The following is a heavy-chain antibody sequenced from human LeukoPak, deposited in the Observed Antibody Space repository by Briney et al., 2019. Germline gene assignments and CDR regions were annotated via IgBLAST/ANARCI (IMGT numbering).Heavy chain of an antibody. CDR1: GFTFSSYT. V-gene: IGHV3-21*01. D-gene: IGHD2-21*02. CDR3: ARDRGAYCGGDCYLGFDY. Sequence: PGGSLRLSCAASGFTFSSYTMNWVRQAPGKGLEWVSSIAGSSGYISYADSVKGRFTISRDNAKKSLYLQMTSLTAEDTAVCYCARDRGAYCGGDCYLGFDYWGRGTLVIVSS. J-gene: IGHJ4*01. CDR2: IAGSSGYI.